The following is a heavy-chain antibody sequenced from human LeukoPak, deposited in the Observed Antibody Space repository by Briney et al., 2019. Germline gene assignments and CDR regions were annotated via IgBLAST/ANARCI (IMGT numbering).Heavy chain of an antibody. CDR3: ARTSDDAFDI. Sequence: PSETLSLTCAVYGGSFSGYYWSWIRQPPGKGLEWIGEINHSGSTNYNPSLKRRTTIRVDTSKNQFSLKLSPVTAADTAVYYCARTSDDAFDIWGQGTMVTVSS. CDR1: GGSFSGYY. J-gene: IGHJ3*02. V-gene: IGHV4-34*01. CDR2: INHSGST.